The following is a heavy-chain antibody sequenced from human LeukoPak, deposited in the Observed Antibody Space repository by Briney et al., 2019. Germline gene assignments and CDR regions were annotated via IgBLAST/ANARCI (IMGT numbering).Heavy chain of an antibody. J-gene: IGHJ3*02. V-gene: IGHV3-30*02. CDR1: GFTFSSYG. D-gene: IGHD3-9*01. CDR2: IRYDGSNK. Sequence: GGSLRLSCTASGFTFSSYGMHWVRQAPGKGLEWVAFIRYDGSNKYYADSVKGRFTISRDNSKNTLYLQMNSLRAEDTAVYYCAKDSVDSYYDILTGTDAFDIWGQGTMVTVSS. CDR3: AKDSVDSYYDILTGTDAFDI.